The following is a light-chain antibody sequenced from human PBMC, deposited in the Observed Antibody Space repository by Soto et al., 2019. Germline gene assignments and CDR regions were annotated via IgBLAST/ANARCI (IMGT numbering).Light chain of an antibody. J-gene: IGKJ5*01. CDR1: QNIASY. V-gene: IGKV1-39*01. CDR2: AAS. Sequence: DIQMTQSPSSLSAFVGDRVTITCRASQNIASYLNWYQQQQGKATRLLIYAASSLQSGVPSRFSGGGSGTDFTLTISSLQPEDFATYYCQQSYGTPTTFGQGTRLEIK. CDR3: QQSYGTPTT.